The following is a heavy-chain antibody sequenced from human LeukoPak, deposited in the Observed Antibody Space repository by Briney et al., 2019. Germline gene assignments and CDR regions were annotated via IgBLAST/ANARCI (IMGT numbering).Heavy chain of an antibody. V-gene: IGHV1-3*01. D-gene: IGHD3-10*01. J-gene: IGHJ4*02. CDR3: ASKPRRESRPFDY. CDR1: GYTFTAHA. Sequence: GASVKVSCKASGYTFTAHAVHWVRQAPGQRLEWMGWINVANGDTGYSQKFQDRVTITRDTSASTGYMEMSSLISEDTAVYYCASKPRRESRPFDYWGQGTLVTVSS. CDR2: INVANGDT.